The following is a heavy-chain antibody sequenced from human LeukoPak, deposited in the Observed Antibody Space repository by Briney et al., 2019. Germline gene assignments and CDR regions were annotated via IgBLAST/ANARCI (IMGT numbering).Heavy chain of an antibody. V-gene: IGHV3-48*04. Sequence: GGSLRLSCAASGFTFSSYVMNWVRQAPGKGLEWVSYISSSGSTIYYADSVKGRFTISRDNAKNSLYLQMNSLRAEDTAVYYCARSSSWPTNDAFDIWGQGTMVTVSS. CDR3: ARSSSWPTNDAFDI. J-gene: IGHJ3*02. CDR2: ISSSGSTI. CDR1: GFTFSSYV. D-gene: IGHD6-13*01.